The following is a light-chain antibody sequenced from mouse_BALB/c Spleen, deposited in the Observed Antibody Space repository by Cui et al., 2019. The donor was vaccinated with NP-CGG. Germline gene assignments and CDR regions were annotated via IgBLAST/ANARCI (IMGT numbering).Light chain of an antibody. J-gene: IGLJ1*01. CDR3: ALWYSNHWV. Sequence: QAVLTQEPALSTSPGETVTLTCRSSTGAVTTSNYANWVQEKPDHLFTGLIGGSNNRAPGVPARFSGPLIGDKAALTITGAQTEDEAIYFCALWYSNHWVFGGGTKLTVL. CDR2: GSN. CDR1: TGAVTTSNY. V-gene: IGLV1*01.